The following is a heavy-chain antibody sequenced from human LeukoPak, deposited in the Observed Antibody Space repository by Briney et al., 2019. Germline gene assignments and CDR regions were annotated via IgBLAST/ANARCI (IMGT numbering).Heavy chain of an antibody. V-gene: IGHV1-2*03. CDR2: INPTSGGT. CDR1: GYTFTGYL. D-gene: IGHD2-2*02. J-gene: IGHJ5*02. CDR3: ARGVVPAAIMTRRGQNWFDP. Sequence: LGASVKVSCKASGYTFTGYLMPWFHQALGQGLEGMGWINPTSGGTNYAQKFQGRVTMTRDTSISTAYMELSRLRSDDTAVYYCARGVVPAAIMTRRGQNWFDPWGQGTLVTVSS.